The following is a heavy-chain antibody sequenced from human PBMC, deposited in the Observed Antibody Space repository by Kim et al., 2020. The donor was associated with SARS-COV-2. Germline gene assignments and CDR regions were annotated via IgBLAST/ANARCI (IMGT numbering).Heavy chain of an antibody. D-gene: IGHD3-10*01. CDR2: IVVSSGNT. V-gene: IGHV1-58*01. J-gene: IGHJ6*02. CDR1: GFTFTSSA. Sequence: SVKVSCKASGFTFTSSALQWVRQARGQRPEWIGWIVVSSGNTNYAQKFQERVTITGDMSTSTAYMELSSLRSEDTAVYYCAGGIVGGIYEGYYYYGMDVWGQGTTLTVSS. CDR3: AGGIVGGIYEGYYYYGMDV.